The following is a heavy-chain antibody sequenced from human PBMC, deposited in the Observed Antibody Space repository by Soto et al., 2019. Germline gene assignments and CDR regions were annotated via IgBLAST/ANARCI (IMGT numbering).Heavy chain of an antibody. J-gene: IGHJ4*02. CDR2: ISGDGGST. V-gene: IGHV3-23*01. CDR1: GFTFSSYA. D-gene: IGHD2-15*01. CDR3: VRTSLVVAAATREDY. Sequence: PGGSLRLSCAASGFTFSSYAMSWVRQAPGKGLEWVSGISGDGGSTYYADSVKGRFTISRDNAKNTLYLQMNSLRAEDTAVYYCVRTSLVVAAATREDYWGQGTLVTVSS.